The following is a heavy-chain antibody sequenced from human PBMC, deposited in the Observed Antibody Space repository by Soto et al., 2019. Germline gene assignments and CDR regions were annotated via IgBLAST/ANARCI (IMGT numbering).Heavy chain of an antibody. CDR2: VYPITSQT. V-gene: IGHV5-51*01. CDR1: GFKFSTYW. J-gene: IGHJ3*01. Sequence: GESLKISCKASGFKFSTYWIAWVRQMPGKGLEFMGVVYPITSQTTYSPSFQGQVTISADKSINTAYLEWGGLKASDTAMYYCARLSTVLTVRTLPDLSGQGTLVIVSS. CDR3: ARLSTVLTVRTLPDL. D-gene: IGHD2-21*02.